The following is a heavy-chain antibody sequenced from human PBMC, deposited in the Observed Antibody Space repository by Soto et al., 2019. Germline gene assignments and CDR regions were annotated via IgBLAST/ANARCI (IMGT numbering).Heavy chain of an antibody. CDR3: ARQVEAHRGQQLAYYYMDV. CDR2: IYDSGST. CDR1: GGSISSSSYC. V-gene: IGHV4-39*01. Sequence: SETLSLTCTVSGGSISSSSYCWGWIRQPPGKGLEWIGSIYDSGSTYYNPSLRSRVTIYVDTSKNQFSLKLSSVTAADTAVYYCARQVEAHRGQQLAYYYMDVWGKGTTVTVSS. J-gene: IGHJ6*03. D-gene: IGHD6-13*01.